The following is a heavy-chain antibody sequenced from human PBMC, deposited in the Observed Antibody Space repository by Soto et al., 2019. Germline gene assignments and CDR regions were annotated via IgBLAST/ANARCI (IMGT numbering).Heavy chain of an antibody. D-gene: IGHD1-26*01. V-gene: IGHV3-23*01. CDR2: ISGSGGGGST. Sequence: EVQLLESGGGLVQPGGSLRLSCEASGCSFSMYAMSLFRQSPGKGLEWVSGISGSGGGGSTYYADSVKGRFTISIDNSKNTLYLQMNSLRVEDTAVYYGAKEGGGGATDFDYWGQGALVTVSS. J-gene: IGHJ4*02. CDR3: AKEGGGGATDFDY. CDR1: GCSFSMYA.